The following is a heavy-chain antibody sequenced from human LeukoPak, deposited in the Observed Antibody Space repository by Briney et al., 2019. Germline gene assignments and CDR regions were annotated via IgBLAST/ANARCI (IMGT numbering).Heavy chain of an antibody. Sequence: GGSLRLSCAASGFTFSTYAMSWVRQAPGKGLEWVSSISSSSSYIYYADSVKGRFTISRDNTKNSLYLQMNSLRAEDTAVYYCARDRGATTIERWGQGTLVTVSS. CDR2: ISSSSSYI. CDR3: ARDRGATTIER. V-gene: IGHV3-21*01. J-gene: IGHJ4*02. D-gene: IGHD1-26*01. CDR1: GFTFSTYA.